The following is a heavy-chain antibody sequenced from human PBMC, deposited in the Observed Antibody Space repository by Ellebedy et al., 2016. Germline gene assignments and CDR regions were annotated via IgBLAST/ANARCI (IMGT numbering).Heavy chain of an antibody. CDR1: GFTFSSYG. V-gene: IGHV3-33*08. J-gene: IGHJ4*02. CDR3: ARDQSSHPTYDSSGYYYGY. D-gene: IGHD3-22*01. CDR2: IWYDGSNK. Sequence: GESLKISCAASGFTFSSYGMHWVRQAPGKGLEWVAVIWYDGSNKYYADSVKGRFTISRDNSKNTLYLQMNSLRAEDTAVYYCARDQSSHPTYDSSGYYYGYWGQGTLVTVSS.